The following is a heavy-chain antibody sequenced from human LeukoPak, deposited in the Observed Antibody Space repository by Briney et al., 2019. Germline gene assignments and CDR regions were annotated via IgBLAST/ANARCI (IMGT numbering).Heavy chain of an antibody. CDR3: AKNREYGGNSPVDY. V-gene: IGHV3-23*01. CDR1: GFTFSSYA. J-gene: IGHJ4*02. CDR2: ISGGGGTT. D-gene: IGHD4-23*01. Sequence: GGSLRLSCAASGFTFSSYAMTWIRRAPGKGLEWVSGISGGGGTTYYADSVKGRFTISGDKSKNTLYVQMNSLRVEDTALYYCAKNREYGGNSPVDYWGQGTLVTVSS.